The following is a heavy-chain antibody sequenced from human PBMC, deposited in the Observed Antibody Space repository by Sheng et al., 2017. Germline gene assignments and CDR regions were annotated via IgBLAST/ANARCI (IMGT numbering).Heavy chain of an antibody. CDR2: FYRGGIT. D-gene: IGHD2-2*01. J-gene: IGHJ4*02. CDR1: GYSINSGYY. V-gene: IGHV4-38-2*02. Sequence: QVQLQESGPGLVKPSETLSLTCSVSGYSINSGYYWGWIRQPPGKGLEWFGSFYRGGITYYNPSLKSRVSISVDKSKNQFSLKLSSVTAADTAIYYCATDCSSVSCPYYWGQGTLVTVSS. CDR3: ATDCSSVSCPYY.